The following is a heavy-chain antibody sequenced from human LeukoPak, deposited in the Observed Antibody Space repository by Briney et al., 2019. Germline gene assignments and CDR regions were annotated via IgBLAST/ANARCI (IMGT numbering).Heavy chain of an antibody. Sequence: PGGSLRLSCAASGFTFSSYSMNWVRQAPGQGLEWVSYISSSSTYIYYADSARGRFTISRDNAQNSLYLQMNSLRAEDTAVYYCARAAYNSSPDYWGQGTLVTVSS. V-gene: IGHV3-21*01. J-gene: IGHJ4*02. CDR3: ARAAYNSSPDY. CDR2: ISSSSTYI. CDR1: GFTFSSYS. D-gene: IGHD6-6*01.